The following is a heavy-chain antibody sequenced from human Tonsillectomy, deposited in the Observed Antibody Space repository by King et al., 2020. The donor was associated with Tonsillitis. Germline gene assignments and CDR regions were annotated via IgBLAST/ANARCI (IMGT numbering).Heavy chain of an antibody. Sequence: QLVQSGAEVKKPGESLKISCKDSGYSFTTYWIAWVRQMPGKGLEWMGIIYPGDSDTRYSPSFQGQVTISADKSISTAYLQWSSLKASDTAMYYCARPRDYNDFWAHDAFDVWGQGTMVIVSS. CDR2: IYPGDSDT. J-gene: IGHJ3*01. D-gene: IGHD3-3*01. V-gene: IGHV5-51*01. CDR1: GYSFTTYW. CDR3: ARPRDYNDFWAHDAFDV.